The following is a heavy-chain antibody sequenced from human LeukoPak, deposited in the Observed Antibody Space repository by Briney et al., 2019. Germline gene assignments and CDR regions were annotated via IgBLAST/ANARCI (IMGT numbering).Heavy chain of an antibody. CDR1: GFTFSSYA. D-gene: IGHD2-2*02. Sequence: GGSLRLSCAASGFTFSSYAMRWVRQAPGKGLEWVSAHSGSGGSTYYADSVKGRFTISRDTSKNTLYLQMNSLRTEDTDVYYCAKLGYCSSTSCYMQWFDPWRQGTLVTVCS. CDR2: HSGSGGST. CDR3: AKLGYCSSTSCYMQWFDP. V-gene: IGHV3-23*01. J-gene: IGHJ5*02.